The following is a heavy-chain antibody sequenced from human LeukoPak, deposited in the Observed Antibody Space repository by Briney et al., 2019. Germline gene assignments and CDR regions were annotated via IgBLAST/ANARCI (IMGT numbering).Heavy chain of an antibody. Sequence: SETLSLTCAVYGGSFSAYYWSWIRQPPGKGLEWIGEINHSGSTNYNPSLKSRVTISVDTSKNQFSLKLSSVTAADTAVYYCARHLGYSGEYWGQGTLVTVSS. CDR2: INHSGST. V-gene: IGHV4-34*01. J-gene: IGHJ4*02. CDR3: ARHLGYSGEY. CDR1: GGSFSAYY. D-gene: IGHD5-12*01.